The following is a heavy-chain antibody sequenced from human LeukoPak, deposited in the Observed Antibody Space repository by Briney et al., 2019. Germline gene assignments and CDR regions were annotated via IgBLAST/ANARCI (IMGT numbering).Heavy chain of an antibody. CDR1: GGSISSYY. CDR3: ARDIDLGNAFDI. V-gene: IGHV4-39*02. Sequence: SETLSLTCTVSGGSISSYYWSWIRQPPGKGLEWIGSIYYSGSTYYNPSLKSRVTISVDTSKNQFSLKLSSVTAADTAVYYCARDIDLGNAFDIWGQGTMVTVSS. D-gene: IGHD1-26*01. CDR2: IYYSGST. J-gene: IGHJ3*02.